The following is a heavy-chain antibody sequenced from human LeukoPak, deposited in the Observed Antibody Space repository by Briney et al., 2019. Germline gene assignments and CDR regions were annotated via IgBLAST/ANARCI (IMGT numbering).Heavy chain of an antibody. V-gene: IGHV4-39*01. CDR2: IYYSGST. CDR1: GGPITSGPYY. Sequence: PSETLSLTCSVSGGPITSGPYYWGWIRQPPGKGLEWMGAIYYSGSTYYSPSLESRVTVSADTSKNQFFLSLRSVTAADTAVYYCARQTPLQLWLRPYYYYYGMDVWGQGTTVTVSS. CDR3: ARQTPLQLWLRPYYYYYGMDV. J-gene: IGHJ6*02. D-gene: IGHD5-18*01.